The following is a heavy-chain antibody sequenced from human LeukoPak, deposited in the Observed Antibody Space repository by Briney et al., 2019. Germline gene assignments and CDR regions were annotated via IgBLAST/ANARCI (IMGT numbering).Heavy chain of an antibody. Sequence: GGSLRLSCAASGFTFSSYWMSWIRQAPGKGLEWVSSISRSGESTFYADSVRGRFTISRDNSKNTVSLQMESLRAEDTALYYCAKDYAVGSIDYWGQGTLVTVSS. D-gene: IGHD3-16*01. CDR3: AKDYAVGSIDY. J-gene: IGHJ4*02. CDR1: GFTFSSYW. V-gene: IGHV3-23*01. CDR2: ISRSGEST.